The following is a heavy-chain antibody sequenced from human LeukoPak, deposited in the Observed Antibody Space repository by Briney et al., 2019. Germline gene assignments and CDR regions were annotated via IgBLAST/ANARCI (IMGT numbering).Heavy chain of an antibody. CDR2: IYHSGST. CDR1: GGSISSGGYY. V-gene: IGHV4-30-2*01. J-gene: IGHJ5*02. D-gene: IGHD1-14*01. Sequence: NPSETLSLTCTVSGGSISSGGYYWSWIRQPPGKGLEWIGYIYHSGSTYYNPSLKSRVTISVDRSKNQFSLKLSSVTAADTAVYYCAKNGQTGFSFDPWGQGTLVTVSS. CDR3: AKNGQTGFSFDP.